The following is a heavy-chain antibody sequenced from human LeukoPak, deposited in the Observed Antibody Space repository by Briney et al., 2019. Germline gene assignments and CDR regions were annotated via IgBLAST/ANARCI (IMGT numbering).Heavy chain of an antibody. J-gene: IGHJ6*03. CDR1: GFTVSSNY. CDR3: ARGSLRGVAYYYYMDV. Sequence: GSLRLSCAASGFTVSSNYTSWVRQHPGKGLEWIGYIYYSGSTYYNPSLKSRVTISVDTSKNQFSLKLSSVTAADTAVYYCARGSLRGVAYYYYMDVWGKGTTVTLSS. V-gene: IGHV4-59*02. CDR2: IYYSGST. D-gene: IGHD3-10*01.